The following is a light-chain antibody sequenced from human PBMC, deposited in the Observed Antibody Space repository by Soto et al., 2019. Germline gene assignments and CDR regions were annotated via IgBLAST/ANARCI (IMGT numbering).Light chain of an antibody. Sequence: IPLTQSPSSLSASVGDRVTITCRASQGISSYLAWYQQKPGRAPILLIYAASTLQSGVPSRFSGSGSATDFTLTISSLQPEDFATYYCQQLYSYPRTFGQGTKVEIK. CDR3: QQLYSYPRT. J-gene: IGKJ1*01. CDR2: AAS. CDR1: QGISSY. V-gene: IGKV1-9*01.